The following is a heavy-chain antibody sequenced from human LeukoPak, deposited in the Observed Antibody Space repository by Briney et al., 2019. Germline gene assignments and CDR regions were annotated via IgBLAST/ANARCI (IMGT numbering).Heavy chain of an antibody. V-gene: IGHV3-74*01. J-gene: IGHJ6*03. CDR3: VRGAARAYYMDV. CDR1: GFTFSSYW. CDR2: INTDGSAT. D-gene: IGHD6-6*01. Sequence: GGSLRLSCAASGFTFSSYWLHWVRQAPGKGLEWVSRINTDGSATNYADSVKGRFTISRDNAKNTVHLQMNSLRAEDTAVYYCVRGAARAYYMDVWGKGTTVTVSS.